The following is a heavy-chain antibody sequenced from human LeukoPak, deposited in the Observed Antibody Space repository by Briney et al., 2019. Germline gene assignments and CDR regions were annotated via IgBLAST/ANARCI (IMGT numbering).Heavy chain of an antibody. CDR2: IHHSGST. D-gene: IGHD6-19*01. CDR1: GGSISSSNW. J-gene: IGHJ5*02. CDR3: ARVVNQWLLYNWFDP. Sequence: SETLSLTCAVSGGSISSSNWWSWVRQPPRKGLEWIGEIHHSGSTNYNPSLKSRVSISVDKSKNQFSLKLSSVTAADTAVYYCARVVNQWLLYNWFDPWGQGTLVTVSS. V-gene: IGHV4-4*02.